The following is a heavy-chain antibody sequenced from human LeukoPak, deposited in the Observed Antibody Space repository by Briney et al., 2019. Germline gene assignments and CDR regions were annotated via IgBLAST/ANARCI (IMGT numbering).Heavy chain of an antibody. CDR3: AKLKMTTVTSRYMDV. D-gene: IGHD4-11*01. J-gene: IGHJ6*03. CDR1: GFTFSSYW. Sequence: GGSLRLSCAASGFTFSSYWMHWVRQAPGKGLVWASRINTDGSSTSYADSVKGRFTISRDNAKNTLYLQMNSLRAEDTAVYYCAKLKMTTVTSRYMDVWGKGTTVTVSS. V-gene: IGHV3-74*01. CDR2: INTDGSST.